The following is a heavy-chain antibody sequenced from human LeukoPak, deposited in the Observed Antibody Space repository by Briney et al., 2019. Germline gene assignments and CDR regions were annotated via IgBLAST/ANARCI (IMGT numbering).Heavy chain of an antibody. CDR1: GGSFSGYY. CDR3: ARGRIAVAGRGPFDY. CDR2: INHSGST. Sequence: SETLSLTCAVYGGSFSGYYWSWIRQPPGKGLEWIGEINHSGSTNYNPSLKSRVTISVDTSKNQFSLKLSSVTAADTAVYYCARGRIAVAGRGPFDYWGQGTLVTVSS. V-gene: IGHV4-34*01. D-gene: IGHD6-19*01. J-gene: IGHJ4*02.